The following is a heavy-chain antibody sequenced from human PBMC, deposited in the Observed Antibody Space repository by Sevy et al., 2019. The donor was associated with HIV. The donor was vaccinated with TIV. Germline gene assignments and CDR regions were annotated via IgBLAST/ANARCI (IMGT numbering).Heavy chain of an antibody. D-gene: IGHD4-17*01. V-gene: IGHV3-23*01. CDR2: ISGPGGTT. CDR1: GFTFTSYA. Sequence: GGSLRLSCAASGFTFTSYAMSWVRQAPGKGLEWVSSISGPGGTTYYADSVKGRFTISRDNSKNTLYLQMNSLRADHSAVYYCAKGDEPATDYGDYVPNAFDIWGQGTMVTVSS. CDR3: AKGDEPATDYGDYVPNAFDI. J-gene: IGHJ3*02.